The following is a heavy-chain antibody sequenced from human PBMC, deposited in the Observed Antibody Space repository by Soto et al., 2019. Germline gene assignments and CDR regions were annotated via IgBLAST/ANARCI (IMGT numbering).Heavy chain of an antibody. CDR1: GFTFSSYG. V-gene: IGHV3-30*03. CDR2: ISYDGSNK. Sequence: GGSLRLSCAASGFTFSSYGMHWVRQAPGKGLEWVAVISYDGSNKYYADSVKGRFTISRDNSKNTLYLQMNSLRAEDTAVYYCARTIAAPHPDYYYYMDVWGKGTTVTVSS. D-gene: IGHD2-15*01. CDR3: ARTIAAPHPDYYYYMDV. J-gene: IGHJ6*03.